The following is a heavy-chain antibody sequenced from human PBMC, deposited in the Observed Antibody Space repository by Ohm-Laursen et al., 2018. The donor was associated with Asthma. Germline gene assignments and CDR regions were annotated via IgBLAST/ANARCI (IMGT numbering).Heavy chain of an antibody. J-gene: IGHJ6*02. V-gene: IGHV3-23*01. CDR2: ISGSAGST. CDR1: GFTFSSYA. Sequence: SLRLSCAASGFTFSSYAMSWVRQAPGKGLEWVSTISGSAGSTYYADSVKGRFTNSRDNSKNTLYLQMNSLRAEDTALYYCAKDHGFNYGYGMDVWGQGTTVTVSS. D-gene: IGHD5-18*01. CDR3: AKDHGFNYGYGMDV.